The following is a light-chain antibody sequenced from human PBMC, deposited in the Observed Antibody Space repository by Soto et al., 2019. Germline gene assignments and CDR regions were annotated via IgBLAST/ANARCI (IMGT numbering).Light chain of an antibody. J-gene: IGKJ4*01. CDR1: QSIRSN. CDR2: SAS. CDR3: PHYFDRPLT. V-gene: IGKV3-15*01. Sequence: ETILTQSPAILSVSPGERATLSCRASQSIRSNLAWYQQIPGQAPRLLVYSASTRATGIPARFSGSGSGTDFTLTITSLQSEDFAVYYCPHYFDRPLTFGGGTKVDI.